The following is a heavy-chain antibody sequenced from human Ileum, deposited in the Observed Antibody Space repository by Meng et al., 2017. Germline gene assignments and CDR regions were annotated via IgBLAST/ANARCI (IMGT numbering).Heavy chain of an antibody. CDR2: ITQESGRT. V-gene: IGHV4-4*02. CDR3: VRNEGYSLGD. Sequence: VPAPEPAPGLGKPSGTLSLTCAVSGDSTSSRDWWSWVRQPPGKGLEWIGEITQESGRTNYNPSLKSRVTISLDKSKNQFSLNPNSVTAAYTAVYYCVRNEGYSLGDWGQGTLVTVSS. J-gene: IGHJ4*02. CDR1: GDSTSSRDW. D-gene: IGHD2-21*01.